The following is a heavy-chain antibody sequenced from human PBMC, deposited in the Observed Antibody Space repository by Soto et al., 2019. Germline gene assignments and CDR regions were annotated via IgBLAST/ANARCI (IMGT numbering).Heavy chain of an antibody. V-gene: IGHV3-48*02. CDR2: ISSSSNKV. CDR3: ARVKGGFDL. J-gene: IGHJ3*01. D-gene: IGHD3-16*01. Sequence: YSMNWVRQAPGKGLEWISYISSSSNKVIYANSVKGRFTISRDNAKNSLYLQMNSLRDEDTAIYYCARVKGGFDLWGQGTMVTVSS. CDR1: YS.